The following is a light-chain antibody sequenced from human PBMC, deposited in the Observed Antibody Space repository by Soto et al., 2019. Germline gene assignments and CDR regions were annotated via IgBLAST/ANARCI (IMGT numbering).Light chain of an antibody. CDR1: NSDVGGYNY. Sequence: QSVLTQPASVSGSPGQSITISCTGTNSDVGGYNYVSWYQQHPGKAPKLVIFEVSNRPSGVSNRFSGSKSGNTASLTISGLQAEDEADFYCSSYTSSSTLVFGSGTKLTVL. V-gene: IGLV2-14*01. CDR3: SSYTSSSTLV. J-gene: IGLJ1*01. CDR2: EVS.